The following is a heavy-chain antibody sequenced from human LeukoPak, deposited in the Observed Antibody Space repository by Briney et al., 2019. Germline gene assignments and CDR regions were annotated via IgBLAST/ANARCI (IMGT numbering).Heavy chain of an antibody. D-gene: IGHD1-26*01. V-gene: IGHV3-21*01. Sequence: GGSLRLSCAASGFTFSSYSMNWVRQAPGKGLEWVSSISSSSSYIYYADSVKGRFTISRDNAKNSLYLQMNSLRAEDTAVYYCARFTGSTELFDYWGQGTLVTVPS. CDR1: GFTFSSYS. CDR3: ARFTGSTELFDY. CDR2: ISSSSSYI. J-gene: IGHJ4*02.